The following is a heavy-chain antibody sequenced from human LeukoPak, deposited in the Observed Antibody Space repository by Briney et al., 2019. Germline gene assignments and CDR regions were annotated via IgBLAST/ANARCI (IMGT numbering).Heavy chain of an antibody. V-gene: IGHV1-18*01. CDR3: ARVFNYYDSSGYSDY. D-gene: IGHD3-22*01. CDR1: GYTFTSYG. J-gene: IGHJ4*02. CDR2: ISAYNGNT. Sequence: ASVKVSCKASGYTFTSYGISWVRQAPGQGLEWMGWISAYNGNTNYAQKLQGRVTMTTDTSTSTAYMELRSLRSDDTAVYYCARVFNYYDSSGYSDYWGQGTLVTVSS.